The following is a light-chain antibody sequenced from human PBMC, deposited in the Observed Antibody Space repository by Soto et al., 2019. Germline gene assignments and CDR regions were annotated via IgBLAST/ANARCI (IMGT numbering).Light chain of an antibody. J-gene: IGKJ2*01. CDR1: QSVRSY. CDR3: QQRSNWPPKT. Sequence: EIVLTQSPATLSLSPGERATLSCRASQSVRSYLAWYQQKPGQAPRLLIYDASNRATGIRARFSGSGSGTDFTLTISSLEPEDFAVYYCQQRSNWPPKTFGQGTKLEIK. CDR2: DAS. V-gene: IGKV3-11*01.